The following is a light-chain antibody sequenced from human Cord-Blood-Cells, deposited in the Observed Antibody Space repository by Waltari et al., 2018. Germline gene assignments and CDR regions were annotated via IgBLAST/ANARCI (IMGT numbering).Light chain of an antibody. CDR2: GAS. CDR1: QSVSSSY. V-gene: IGKV3-20*01. J-gene: IGKJ4*01. CDR3: QQYGSSPPKLT. Sequence: RASQSVSSSYLAWYQQKPGQAPRLLIYGASSRATGIPDRFSGSGSGTDFTLTISRLEPEDFAVYYCQQYGSSPPKLTFGGGTKVEIK.